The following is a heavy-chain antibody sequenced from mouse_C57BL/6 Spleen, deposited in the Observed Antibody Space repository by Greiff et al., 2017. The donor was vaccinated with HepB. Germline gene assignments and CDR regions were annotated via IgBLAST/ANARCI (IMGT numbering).Heavy chain of an antibody. CDR3: ARDPLTGTDYAMDY. CDR2: ISDGGSYT. CDR1: GFTFSSYA. Sequence: EVNVVESGGGLVKPGGSLKLSCAASGFTFSSYAMSWVRQTPEKRLEWVATISDGGSYTYYPDNVKGRFTISRDNAKNNLYLQMSHLKSEDTAMYYCARDPLTGTDYAMDYWGQGTSVTVSS. J-gene: IGHJ4*01. D-gene: IGHD4-1*01. V-gene: IGHV5-4*01.